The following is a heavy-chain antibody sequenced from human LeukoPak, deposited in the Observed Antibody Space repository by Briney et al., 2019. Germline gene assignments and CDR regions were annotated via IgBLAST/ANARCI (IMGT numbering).Heavy chain of an antibody. Sequence: SETLSLTCTVSGGSISSGGYYWSWIRQPPGKGLEWIGYIYHSGSTYYNPSLKSRVTISVDRSKNQFSLKLSSVTAADTAVYYCARVACSSTSCYRRHFDYWGQGTLVTVSS. V-gene: IGHV4-30-2*01. CDR1: GGSISSGGYY. D-gene: IGHD2-2*01. CDR2: IYHSGST. J-gene: IGHJ4*02. CDR3: ARVACSSTSCYRRHFDY.